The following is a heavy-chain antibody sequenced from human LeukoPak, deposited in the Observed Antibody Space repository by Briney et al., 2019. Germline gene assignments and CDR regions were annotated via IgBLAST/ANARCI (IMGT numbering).Heavy chain of an antibody. J-gene: IGHJ3*02. CDR1: GYSISSGYY. D-gene: IGHD1-1*01. CDR3: ARSWNFGRAVEAFDI. V-gene: IGHV4-38-2*01. Sequence: PSETLSLTCAVSGYSISSGYYWGWIRQPPGKGLEWIGSKHRGGSTYYNPSLESRVTISIDTSMNQFSLRLSSVTAAGTTDTAVYYCARSWNFGRAVEAFDIWGQGIMVTVSS. CDR2: KHRGGST.